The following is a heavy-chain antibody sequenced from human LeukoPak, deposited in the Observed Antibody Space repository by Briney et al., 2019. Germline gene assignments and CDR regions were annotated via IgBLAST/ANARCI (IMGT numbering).Heavy chain of an antibody. CDR1: GFTFSSYG. J-gene: IGHJ4*02. V-gene: IGHV3-30*02. Sequence: GGSLRLSCAASGFTFSSYGMHWVRQAPGKGLEWVAFIRYDGSNKYYADSVKVRFTISRDNSKNTLYLQMNSLRAEDTAVYYCAKEGLLRFLEWFFDYWGQGTLVTVSS. CDR3: AKEGLLRFLEWFFDY. D-gene: IGHD3-3*01. CDR2: IRYDGSNK.